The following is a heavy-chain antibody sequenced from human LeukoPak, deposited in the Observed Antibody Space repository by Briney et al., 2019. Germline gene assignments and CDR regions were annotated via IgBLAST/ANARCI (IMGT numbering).Heavy chain of an antibody. Sequence: GRSLRLSCAASGFTFDDYAMHWVRQAPGKGLEWVSGISWNSGSIGYADSVKGRFTISRDNAKNSLYLQTNSLRAGDTAEYYCAKSLFTSATGTGRAFHIWGQGTMVTVSS. V-gene: IGHV3-9*01. J-gene: IGHJ3*02. D-gene: IGHD1-1*01. CDR3: AKSLFTSATGTGRAFHI. CDR2: ISWNSGSI. CDR1: GFTFDDYA.